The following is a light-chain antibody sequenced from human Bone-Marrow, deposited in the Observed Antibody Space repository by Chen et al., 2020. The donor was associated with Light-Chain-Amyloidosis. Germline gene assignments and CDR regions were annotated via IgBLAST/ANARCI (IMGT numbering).Light chain of an antibody. V-gene: IGLV3-21*02. CDR1: NIGSTS. Sequence: SYVLTQPSSVSVAPGQTATIACGGNNIGSTSSHWYQQTPGPAPLLVVYDDRDRPSGIPARLSGSNAGNTATLTSSRVEAGDEADYYCQVWDRSSDRPVFGGGTKLTVL. CDR2: DDR. J-gene: IGLJ3*02. CDR3: QVWDRSSDRPV.